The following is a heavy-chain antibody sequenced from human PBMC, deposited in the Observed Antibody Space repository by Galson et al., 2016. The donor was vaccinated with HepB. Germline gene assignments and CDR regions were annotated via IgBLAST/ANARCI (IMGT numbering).Heavy chain of an antibody. V-gene: IGHV3-43*01. J-gene: IGHJ6*02. CDR2: ISWDGAST. CDR3: AKDIVTGTYFGVGVYPYFYGMDV. CDR1: GFTFDDST. Sequence: SLRLSCAASGFTFDDSTMHWVRQGPGKGLEWVSVISWDGASTHYADAVKGRFTVSRDNSRNSLYLQMNSLRIEDTALYYCAKDIVTGTYFGVGVYPYFYGMDVWGQRTTVTVSS. D-gene: IGHD1-26*01.